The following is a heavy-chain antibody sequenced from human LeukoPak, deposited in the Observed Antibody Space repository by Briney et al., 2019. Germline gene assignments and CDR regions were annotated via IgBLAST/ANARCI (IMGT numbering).Heavy chain of an antibody. V-gene: IGHV3-74*03. D-gene: IGHD2-8*01. Sequence: GGSLRLSCEASGFTFSTNWMHWVRQAQGKTLVWVSRIDIDGTITSYADSVKGRFTISRDNAKNTLYLQMNSLRVEDTAVYYCARDLNGARDYWGQGTLVSVSS. CDR1: GFTFSTNW. CDR3: ARDLNGARDY. CDR2: IDIDGTIT. J-gene: IGHJ4*02.